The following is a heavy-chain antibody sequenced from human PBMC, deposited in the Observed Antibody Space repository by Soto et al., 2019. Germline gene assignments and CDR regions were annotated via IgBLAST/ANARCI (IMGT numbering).Heavy chain of an antibody. CDR2: IYYSGST. CDR1: GGSISSSSYY. Sequence: QLQLQESGPGLVKPSETLSLTCTVSGGSISSSSYYWGWIRQPPGKGLEWIGRIYYSGSTYYNPSLKSRVTISVDTSKNQFALKLSSVTAADTAVYYCARHGPGASYSDYLGQGTLVSVSS. CDR3: ARHGPGASYSDY. J-gene: IGHJ4*02. D-gene: IGHD1-26*01. V-gene: IGHV4-39*01.